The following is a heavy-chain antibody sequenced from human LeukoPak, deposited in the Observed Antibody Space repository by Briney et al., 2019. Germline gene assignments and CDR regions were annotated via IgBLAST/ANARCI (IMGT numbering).Heavy chain of an antibody. CDR3: ARLRYDFWSGGAFDY. J-gene: IGHJ4*02. CDR1: GGSISSSSYY. Sequence: SETLSLTCTVSGGSISSSSYYWGWIRQPPGKGLEWIGSIYYSGSTYYNPSLKSRVTISVDTSKNQFSLKLSSVTAADMAVYYCARLRYDFWSGGAFDYWGQGTLVTVSS. V-gene: IGHV4-39*01. CDR2: IYYSGST. D-gene: IGHD3-3*01.